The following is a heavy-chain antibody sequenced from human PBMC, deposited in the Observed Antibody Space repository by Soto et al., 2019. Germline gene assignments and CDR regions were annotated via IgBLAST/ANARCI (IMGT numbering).Heavy chain of an antibody. CDR2: IDPSDSQT. D-gene: IGHD3-22*01. CDR3: ARQIYDSDTGPNFQYYFDS. Sequence: GEPLKISCKGDGYSFAGYWSTWVRQKPGKGLEWMGRIDPSDSQTYYSPSFRGHVTISATKSITTVFLQWSSLRASDTAMYYCARQIYDSDTGPNFQYYFDSWGQGTPVTVSS. CDR1: GYSFAGYW. V-gene: IGHV5-10-1*01. J-gene: IGHJ4*02.